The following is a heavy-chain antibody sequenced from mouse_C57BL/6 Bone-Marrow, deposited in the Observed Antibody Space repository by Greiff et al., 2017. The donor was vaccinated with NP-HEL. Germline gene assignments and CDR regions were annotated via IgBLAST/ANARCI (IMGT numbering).Heavy chain of an antibody. CDR1: GFSLTSYG. Sequence: VHLVESGPGLVQPSQSLSITCTVSGFSLTSYGVHWVRQSPGKGLEWLGVIWSGGSTDYNAAFISRLSISKDNSKSQVFFKMNSLQADDTAIYYCATDGYYYWYFDVWGTGTTVTVSS. CDR3: ATDGYYYWYFDV. CDR2: IWSGGST. J-gene: IGHJ1*03. D-gene: IGHD2-3*01. V-gene: IGHV2-2*01.